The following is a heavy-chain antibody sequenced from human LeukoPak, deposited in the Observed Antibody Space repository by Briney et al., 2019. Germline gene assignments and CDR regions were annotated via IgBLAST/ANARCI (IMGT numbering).Heavy chain of an antibody. D-gene: IGHD3-10*01. V-gene: IGHV3-48*01. CDR3: ARKVVSGRGAPFTFDY. CDR1: GFTFSTYS. CDR2: ISSSSSTI. Sequence: GGSLRLSCAASGFTFSTYSMNWVRQGPGKGLEWISYISSSSSTIYYADSVKGRFTISRDNAKNSLYLQMNSLRAEDTAVYYCARKVVSGRGAPFTFDYWGQGTLVTVSS. J-gene: IGHJ4*02.